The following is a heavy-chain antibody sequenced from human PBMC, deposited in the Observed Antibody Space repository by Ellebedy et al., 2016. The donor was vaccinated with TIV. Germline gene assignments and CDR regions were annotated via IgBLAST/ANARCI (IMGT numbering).Heavy chain of an antibody. J-gene: IGHJ5*01. CDR1: DLSVRANY. Sequence: GESLKISXTASDLSVRANYITWVRQAPGKGLEWVSVIYSGGSTDYADSVKDRFTVSRDTAKNTVYLQMNTLRSEDTAIYYCARVRHYNRGDNWFDSWGQGTLVTVSS. D-gene: IGHD1-1*01. CDR2: IYSGGST. CDR3: ARVRHYNRGDNWFDS. V-gene: IGHV3-53*01.